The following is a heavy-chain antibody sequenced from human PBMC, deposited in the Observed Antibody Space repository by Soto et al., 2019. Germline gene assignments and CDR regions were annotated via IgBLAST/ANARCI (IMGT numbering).Heavy chain of an antibody. V-gene: IGHV1-3*01. Sequence: ASVKVSCKASGYTFTSYAMHWVRQAPGQRLEWMGWINAGNGNTKYSQKFQGRVTITRDTSASTAYMELSSLRSEDTAVYYCARDIVLMVYAMDYWGQGTLVTVYS. CDR3: ARDIVLMVYAMDY. D-gene: IGHD2-8*01. J-gene: IGHJ4*02. CDR2: INAGNGNT. CDR1: GYTFTSYA.